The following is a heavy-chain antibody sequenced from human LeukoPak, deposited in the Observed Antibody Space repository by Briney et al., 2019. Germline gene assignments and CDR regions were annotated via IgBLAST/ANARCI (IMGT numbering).Heavy chain of an antibody. Sequence: PGGSLRLSCAASGFIFNNYAMSWVRLAPGKELEWISSITGHGSNKYYADSVKGRFTISRDYSTNTLYLQMTTLRAEDTALYFCAKLADKDTDANRPFDYWGRGTLVTVSS. CDR2: ITGHGSNK. CDR3: AKLADKDTDANRPFDY. CDR1: GFIFNNYA. D-gene: IGHD2-15*01. V-gene: IGHV3-23*01. J-gene: IGHJ4*02.